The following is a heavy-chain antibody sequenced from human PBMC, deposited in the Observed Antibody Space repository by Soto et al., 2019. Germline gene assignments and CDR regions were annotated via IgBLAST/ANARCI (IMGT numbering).Heavy chain of an antibody. J-gene: IGHJ4*01. V-gene: IGHV3-49*03. CDR3: TRENREYNGNDDDPYYFDY. CDR1: ADWS. Sequence: ADWSMNRYRKTPGKWLEWVGFIRSKAYGGTTEYAASVKGRFTISRDDSKSIAYLQMNSLKTEDTAVYYCTRENREYNGNDDDPYYFDYRGHGTVVTVSS. CDR2: IRSKAYGGTT. D-gene: IGHD5-12*01.